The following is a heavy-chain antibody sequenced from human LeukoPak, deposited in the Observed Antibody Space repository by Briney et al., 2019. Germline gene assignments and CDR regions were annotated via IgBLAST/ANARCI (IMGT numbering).Heavy chain of an antibody. J-gene: IGHJ4*02. CDR1: GFTFTDYF. V-gene: IGHV3-7*01. Sequence: GSLRLSCVASGFTFTDYFMSWVRQAPGKGLEWVASIKHDGGEKYYVDSVKGRFTISRDNAKNSLYLEMSSLRAEDTAVYYCLRDLNWSLDQWGQGTLVTVSS. CDR3: LRDLNWSLDQ. D-gene: IGHD1-20*01. CDR2: IKHDGGEK.